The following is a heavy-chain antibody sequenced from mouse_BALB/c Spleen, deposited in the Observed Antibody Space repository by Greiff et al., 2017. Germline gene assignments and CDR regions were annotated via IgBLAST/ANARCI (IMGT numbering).Heavy chain of an antibody. CDR3: ARRGLYYYAMDY. CDR1: GFDFSRYW. J-gene: IGHJ4*01. Sequence: EVKLQESGGGLVQPGGSLKLSCAASGFDFSRYWMSWVRQAPGKGLEWIGEINPDSSTINYTPSLKDKFIISRDNAKNTLYLQMSKVRSEDTALYYCARRGLYYYAMDYWGQGTSVTVSS. V-gene: IGHV4-1*02. CDR2: INPDSSTI. D-gene: IGHD2-2*01.